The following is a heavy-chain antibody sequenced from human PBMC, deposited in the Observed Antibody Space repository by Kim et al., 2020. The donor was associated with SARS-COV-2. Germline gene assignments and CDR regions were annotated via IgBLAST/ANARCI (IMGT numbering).Heavy chain of an antibody. CDR1: GFTFSSYG. V-gene: IGHV3-23*01. D-gene: IGHD3-10*01. CDR3: AKRPGAGMYYFDF. Sequence: GGSLRLSCAASGFTFSSYGMSWVRQAPGKGLEWVSAISTRDNMTYYADSVKGRFTVSRDNSKNTLYLQMHSLRAEDAAVYYCAKRPGAGMYYFDFWGQG. J-gene: IGHJ4*02. CDR2: ISTRDNMT.